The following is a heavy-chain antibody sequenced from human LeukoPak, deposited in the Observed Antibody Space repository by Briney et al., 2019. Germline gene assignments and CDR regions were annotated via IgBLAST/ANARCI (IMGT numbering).Heavy chain of an antibody. Sequence: GASVKVSCKASGYTFTSYGISWVRQAPGQGLEWMGWISAYNGNTNYAQKLQGRVTMTTDTSTSTAYMELRGLRSDDTAVYYCAREESDDYVWGSYRYNQGPFDYWGQGTLVTVSS. D-gene: IGHD3-16*02. CDR1: GYTFTSYG. CDR2: ISAYNGNT. J-gene: IGHJ4*02. CDR3: AREESDDYVWGSYRYNQGPFDY. V-gene: IGHV1-18*01.